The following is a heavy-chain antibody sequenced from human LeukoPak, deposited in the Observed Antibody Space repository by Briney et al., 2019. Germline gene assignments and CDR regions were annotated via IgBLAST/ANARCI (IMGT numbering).Heavy chain of an antibody. J-gene: IGHJ4*02. V-gene: IGHV3-48*03. CDR2: ISSSGSTI. Sequence: GGTLRLSCAASGFTFSSYEMNWVRQAPGKGLEWVSYISSSGSTIYYADSVKRRFTISRDNAKNSLYLQMNGLRAEDTAVYYCARGRYCSGGSCYSVGFDYWGQGTLVTVSS. CDR1: GFTFSSYE. D-gene: IGHD2-15*01. CDR3: ARGRYCSGGSCYSVGFDY.